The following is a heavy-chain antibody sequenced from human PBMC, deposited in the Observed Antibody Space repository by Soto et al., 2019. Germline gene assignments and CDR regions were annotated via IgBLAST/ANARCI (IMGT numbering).Heavy chain of an antibody. CDR1: GYTFTNYP. V-gene: IGHV1-3*01. CDR2: MNAANGNT. D-gene: IGHD6-19*01. Sequence: ASVKVSCKASGYTFTNYPMHWVRQAPGQSLEWMGWMNAANGNTKYSQKFQGRITLTRDTSARTAYMELSSLGSEDTAVYYCARVFKQWLPPDYWGQGTLVTVSS. J-gene: IGHJ4*02. CDR3: ARVFKQWLPPDY.